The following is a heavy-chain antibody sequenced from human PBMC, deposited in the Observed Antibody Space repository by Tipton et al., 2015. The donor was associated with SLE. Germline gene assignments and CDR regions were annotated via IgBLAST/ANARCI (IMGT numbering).Heavy chain of an antibody. CDR2: IYYSGST. D-gene: IGHD6-19*01. Sequence: TLSLTCSVSGDSASSYYWSWIRQPPGKGLEWIGYIYYSGSTNYNPSLKSRVTISVDTSKNQFSLKLSSVTAADTAVYYCARLQWLVLNWYLDLWGRGTPVTVSS. CDR1: GDSASSYY. J-gene: IGHJ2*01. V-gene: IGHV4-59*02. CDR3: ARLQWLVLNWYLDL.